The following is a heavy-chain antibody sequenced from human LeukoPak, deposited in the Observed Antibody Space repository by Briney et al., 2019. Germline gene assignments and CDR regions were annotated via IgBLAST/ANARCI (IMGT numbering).Heavy chain of an antibody. CDR2: MSPNSGDT. CDR3: ARGPPNWGYDY. D-gene: IGHD7-27*01. V-gene: IGHV1-8*01. Sequence: ASVKVSCKASGYTFTSYDFNWVRQATGQRPEWMGWMSPNSGDTGYAQKFQDRVTMTRNTSISTAYMELSSLRSDDTAVYHCARGPPNWGYDYWGPGTLVTVSS. CDR1: GYTFTSYD. J-gene: IGHJ4*02.